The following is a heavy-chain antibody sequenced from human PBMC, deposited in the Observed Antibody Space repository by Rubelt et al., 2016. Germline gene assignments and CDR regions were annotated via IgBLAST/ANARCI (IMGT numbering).Heavy chain of an antibody. CDR1: GGSFSGYY. J-gene: IGHJ4*02. CDR2: INHSGRT. CDR3: ARGPSPAPDY. D-gene: IGHD6-6*01. Sequence: QVQLQQWGAGLLKPSETLSLTCAVYGGSFSGYYWSWIRQPPGKGLEWVGEINHSGRTNYNPSLKSRVSISGDTSKNQFTLKLSSVTSADTAVYYWARGPSPAPDYWGQGTLVAVSS. V-gene: IGHV4-34*01.